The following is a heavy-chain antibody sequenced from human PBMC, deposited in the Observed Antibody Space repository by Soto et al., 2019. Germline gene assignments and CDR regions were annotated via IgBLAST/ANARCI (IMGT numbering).Heavy chain of an antibody. CDR3: AKGRGFYSDNYFDP. Sequence: QVQLLESGPGLVKPSETLSLTCSVSLDSISNSYWTWIRQPAGKGLEWIGHIYSSGNANYNPSLKSRVTMSLDTSKNQFSLSLKSVSAADTAIYYCAKGRGFYSDNYFDPRGQGTQVTVSS. D-gene: IGHD3-22*01. CDR1: LDSISNSY. J-gene: IGHJ5*02. V-gene: IGHV4-4*07. CDR2: IYSSGNA.